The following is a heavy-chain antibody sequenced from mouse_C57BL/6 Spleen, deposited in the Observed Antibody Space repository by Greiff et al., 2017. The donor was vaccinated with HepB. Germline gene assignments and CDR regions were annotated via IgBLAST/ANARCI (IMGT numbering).Heavy chain of an antibody. CDR1: GYTFTDYY. CDR3: ARPGGDYYFDY. J-gene: IGHJ2*01. Sequence: VQLQQSGPELVKPGASVKISCKASGYTFTDYYMNWVKQSHGKSLEWIGDINPNNGGTSYNQKFKGKATLTVDKSSSTAYMELRSLTSEDSAVYYCARPGGDYYFDYWGQGTTLTVSS. CDR2: INPNNGGT. V-gene: IGHV1-26*01.